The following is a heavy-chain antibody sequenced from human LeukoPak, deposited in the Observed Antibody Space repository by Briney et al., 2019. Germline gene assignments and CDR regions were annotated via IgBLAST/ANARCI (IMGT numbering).Heavy chain of an antibody. CDR3: ANDLRQWLSYYFDN. J-gene: IGHJ4*02. Sequence: PGGSLRLSCAASGFTLSSYAMSWVCQAPGKGLEWVSTISGSGGSTYYADSVKGRFTISRDNSKNTLYLQMNSLRAEDTAVYYCANDLRQWLSYYFDNWGQGTWSPSPQ. CDR1: GFTLSSYA. CDR2: ISGSGGST. V-gene: IGHV3-23*01. D-gene: IGHD6-19*01.